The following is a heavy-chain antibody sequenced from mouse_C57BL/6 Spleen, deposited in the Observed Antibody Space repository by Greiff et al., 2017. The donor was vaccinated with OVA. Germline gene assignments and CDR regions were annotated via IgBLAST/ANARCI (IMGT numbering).Heavy chain of an antibody. V-gene: IGHV1-5*01. CDR3: TESYDSSSDFDY. Sequence: EVQLKQSGTVLVKPGASVKMSCKTSGYTFTSYWMHWVKQRPGQGLEWIGAIYPGNSDTSYNAKFKNKATLTAVTSASAAYMELSSLTYEDSAVYYCTESYDSSSDFDYWGKGTTVTVAS. CDR1: GYTFTSYW. J-gene: IGHJ2*01. D-gene: IGHD1-1*01. CDR2: IYPGNSDT.